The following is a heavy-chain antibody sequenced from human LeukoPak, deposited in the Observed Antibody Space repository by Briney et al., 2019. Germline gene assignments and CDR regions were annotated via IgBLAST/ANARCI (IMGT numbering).Heavy chain of an antibody. D-gene: IGHD4-17*01. V-gene: IGHV3-23*01. CDR2: ISGSGGST. J-gene: IGHJ3*02. Sequence: GGSLRLSCAASGFTFSNAWMSWVRQAPGKGLEWVSAISGSGGSTYYADSVKGRFTISRDNSKNTLYLQMNSLRAEDTAVYYCAKDPENDYVDAFDIWGQGTMVTVSS. CDR3: AKDPENDYVDAFDI. CDR1: GFTFSNAW.